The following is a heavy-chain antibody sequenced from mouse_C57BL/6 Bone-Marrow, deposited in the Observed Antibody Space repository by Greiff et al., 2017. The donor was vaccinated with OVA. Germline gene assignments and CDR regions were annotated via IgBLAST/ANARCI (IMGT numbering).Heavy chain of an antibody. Sequence: EVQGVESGGGLVKPGGSLKLSCAASGFTFSDYGMHWVRQAPEKGLEWVAYISSGSSTIYYADTVKGRFTISRDNAKNTLFLQMTSLRSEDTAMYYCARDFNYYGSRRYFDYWGQGTTLTVSS. CDR2: ISSGSSTI. CDR1: GFTFSDYG. D-gene: IGHD1-1*01. V-gene: IGHV5-17*01. J-gene: IGHJ2*01. CDR3: ARDFNYYGSRRYFDY.